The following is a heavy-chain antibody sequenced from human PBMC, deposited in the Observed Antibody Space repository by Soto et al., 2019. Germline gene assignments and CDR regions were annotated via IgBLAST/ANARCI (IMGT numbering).Heavy chain of an antibody. J-gene: IGHJ5*02. D-gene: IGHD2-15*01. CDR1: GFTFSSYS. CDR2: ISSSSSYI. CDR3: ARARGGEGNWFAP. V-gene: IGHV3-21*01. Sequence: EVQLVESGGGLVKPGGSLRLSCAASGFTFSSYSMNWVRQAPGKGLEWVSSISSSSSYIYYADSVKGRFTISRDNAKNALYLEMNTLRAEDTAVYCCARARGGEGNWFAPWGQGSLVTVSS.